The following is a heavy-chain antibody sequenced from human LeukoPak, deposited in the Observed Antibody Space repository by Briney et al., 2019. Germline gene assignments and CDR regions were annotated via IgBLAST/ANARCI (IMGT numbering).Heavy chain of an antibody. V-gene: IGHV3-7*01. D-gene: IGHD3-3*01. J-gene: IGHJ4*02. CDR3: ARGLLEWLRLETYYFDY. CDR2: IKTDGSQK. Sequence: QPGGSLRLSCVASGFTFSTYNMNWVRQAPGKGLEWVANIKTDGSQKYYVDSVKGRFNISRDNAKNSLYLQMNSLRVDDTATYYCARGLLEWLRLETYYFDYWGQGSQVTVSS. CDR1: GFTFSTYN.